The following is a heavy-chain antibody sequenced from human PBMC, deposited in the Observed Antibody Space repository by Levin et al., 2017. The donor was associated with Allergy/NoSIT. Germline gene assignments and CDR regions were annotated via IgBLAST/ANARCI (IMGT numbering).Heavy chain of an antibody. V-gene: IGHV3-23*01. CDR3: AKAACSGSYYAAGGFDY. CDR1: GFTFSSYA. D-gene: IGHD1-26*01. J-gene: IGHJ4*02. CDR2: ISGSGGST. Sequence: GGSLRLSCAASGFTFSSYAMSWVRQAPGKGLEWVSAISGSGGSTYYADSVKGRFTISRDNSKNTLYLQMNSLRAEDTAVYYCAKAACSGSYYAAGGFDYWGQGTLVTVSS.